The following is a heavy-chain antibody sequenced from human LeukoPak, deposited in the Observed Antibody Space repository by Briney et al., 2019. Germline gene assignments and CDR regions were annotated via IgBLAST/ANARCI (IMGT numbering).Heavy chain of an antibody. Sequence: GGSLRLSCAASGFTFSSYGMSWVRQAPGKGLEWVSAISGSGGSTYYADSMKGRFTISRDNSKNTLYLQMNSLRAEDTAVYYCARDYSYSFGEFDAFDIWGQGTMVTVSS. CDR2: ISGSGGST. D-gene: IGHD3-10*01. CDR1: GFTFSSYG. J-gene: IGHJ3*02. V-gene: IGHV3-23*01. CDR3: ARDYSYSFGEFDAFDI.